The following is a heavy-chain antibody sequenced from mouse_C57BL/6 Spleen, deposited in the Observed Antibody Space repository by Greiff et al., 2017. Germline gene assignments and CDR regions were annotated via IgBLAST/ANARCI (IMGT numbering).Heavy chain of an antibody. CDR3: ARGWGKQYFDV. V-gene: IGHV1-59*01. D-gene: IGHD2-1*01. CDR2: IDPSDSYT. Sequence: QVQLQQPGAELVRPGTSVKLSCKASGYTFTSYWMHWVKQRPGQGLEWIGVIDPSDSYTNYNQKFKGKATLTVDTSSSTAYMQLSSLTSEDSAVYYCARGWGKQYFDVWGTGTTVTVSS. CDR1: GYTFTSYW. J-gene: IGHJ1*03.